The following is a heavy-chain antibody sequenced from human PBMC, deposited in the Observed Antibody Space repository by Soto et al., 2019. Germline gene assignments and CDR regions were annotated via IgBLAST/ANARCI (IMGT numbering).Heavy chain of an antibody. CDR1: GFTFTSSA. CDR3: TAAPWITIFGVAEDYYGMDV. CDR2: IVVGSGNT. Sequence: SVKVSCKASGFTFTSSAVQWVRQARGQRLEWIGWIVVGSGNTNYAQKFQERVTITRDMSTSTAYMELSSLRSEDTAVYYCTAAPWITIFGVAEDYYGMDVWGQGTTVTVSS. D-gene: IGHD3-3*01. V-gene: IGHV1-58*01. J-gene: IGHJ6*02.